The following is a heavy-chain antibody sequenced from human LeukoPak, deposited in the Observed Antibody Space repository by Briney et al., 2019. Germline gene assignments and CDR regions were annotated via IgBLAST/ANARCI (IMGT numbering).Heavy chain of an antibody. D-gene: IGHD5-12*01. J-gene: IGHJ4*02. CDR3: ARGPEYSGYDWAYYFDY. CDR1: GYTFTGYY. Sequence: ASVKVSCKASGYTFTGYYMHWVRQAPGQGLEWMGWINPNSGGTNYAQKFQGRVTMARDTSISTAYMELSRLRSDDTAVYYCARGPEYSGYDWAYYFDYWGQGTLVTVSS. CDR2: INPNSGGT. V-gene: IGHV1-2*02.